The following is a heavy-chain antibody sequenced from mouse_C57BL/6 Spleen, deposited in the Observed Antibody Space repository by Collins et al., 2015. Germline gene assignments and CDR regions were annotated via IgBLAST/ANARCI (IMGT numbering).Heavy chain of an antibody. CDR2: IHPSDSDT. Sequence: QVQLQQPGAELVKPGASVKVSCKASGYTFTSYWMHWVKQRPGQGLEWIGRIHPSDSDTNYNQKFKGKATLTVDKSSSTAYMQLSSLTSEDSAVYYCATLSIYDGYYSWFAYWGQGTLVTVSA. V-gene: IGHV1-74*01. J-gene: IGHJ3*01. D-gene: IGHD2-3*01. CDR3: ATLSIYDGYYSWFAY. CDR1: GYTFTSYW.